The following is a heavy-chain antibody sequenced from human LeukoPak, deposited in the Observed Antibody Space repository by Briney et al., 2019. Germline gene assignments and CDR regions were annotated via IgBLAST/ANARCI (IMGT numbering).Heavy chain of an antibody. CDR1: GGSISSYY. J-gene: IGHJ3*02. CDR3: ARNPPLYGSGSSGAFDI. CDR2: INHSGST. Sequence: KSSETLSLTCTVSGGSISSYYWSWIRQPPGKGLEWIGEINHSGSTNYNPSLKSRVTISVDTSKNQFSLQLNSVTPEDTAVYYCARNPPLYGSGSSGAFDIWGQGTMVTVSS. V-gene: IGHV4-34*01. D-gene: IGHD3-10*01.